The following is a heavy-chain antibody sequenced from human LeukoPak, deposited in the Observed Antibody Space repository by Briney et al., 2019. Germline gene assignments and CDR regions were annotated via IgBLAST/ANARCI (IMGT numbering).Heavy chain of an antibody. D-gene: IGHD3-10*01. J-gene: IGHJ4*02. V-gene: IGHV3-9*03. CDR1: GFTFDDYA. CDR3: AKAVYGSVVGSYFDY. CDR2: ISWNSGSI. Sequence: PGGSLRLSCAASGFTFDDYAMHWVRQAPGKGLEWVSGISWNSGSIGYADSVKGRFTISRDNAKNSLYLQMNSLRAEDMALYYCAKAVYGSVVGSYFDYWGQGTLVTVSS.